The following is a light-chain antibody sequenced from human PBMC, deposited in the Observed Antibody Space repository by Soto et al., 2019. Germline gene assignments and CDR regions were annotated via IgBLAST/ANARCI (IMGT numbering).Light chain of an antibody. CDR3: QQRSNWPPALS. J-gene: IGKJ4*01. CDR1: QSVNNF. Sequence: TQSPSTLSGSVGDRVTITCRASQSVNNFLAWYQQKPGQTPRLLIYDASKRATGIPGRFSGSGSGTDFTLTISSLEPEDFAVYYCQQRSNWPPALSFGGGTKVDI. CDR2: DAS. V-gene: IGKV3-11*01.